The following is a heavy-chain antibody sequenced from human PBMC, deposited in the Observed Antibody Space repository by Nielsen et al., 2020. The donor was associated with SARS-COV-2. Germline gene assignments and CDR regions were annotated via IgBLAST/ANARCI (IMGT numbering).Heavy chain of an antibody. CDR3: ARGPYCGGDCYSVSDV. V-gene: IGHV1-69*13. CDR2: IIPMFGTV. J-gene: IGHJ6*02. Sequence: SAKVSCKASGGTFSSYAISWVRQAPGQGLEWMGGIIPMFGTVNYAQKFQGRVTITADESTSTAYMELNSLRSEDTAVYYCARGPYCGGDCYSVSDVWGQGTTVTVSS. CDR1: GGTFSSYA. D-gene: IGHD2-21*02.